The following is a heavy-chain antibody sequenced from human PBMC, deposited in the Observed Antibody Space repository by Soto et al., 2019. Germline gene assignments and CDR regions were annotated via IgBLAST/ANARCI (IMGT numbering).Heavy chain of an antibody. V-gene: IGHV1-3*01. CDR3: ARGVGLQWNDY. Sequence: QVQLVQSGAEVKKPGASVKVSCKASGFTFIQYIIHWVRQAPGQRLEWMGWVDAGNGNPKYPPNFRDRVTITRDTPGSTVDLGLSSLRSEDTAVYYCARGVGLQWNDYWGQGTLVTVSS. J-gene: IGHJ4*02. D-gene: IGHD1-1*01. CDR1: GFTFIQYI. CDR2: VDAGNGNP.